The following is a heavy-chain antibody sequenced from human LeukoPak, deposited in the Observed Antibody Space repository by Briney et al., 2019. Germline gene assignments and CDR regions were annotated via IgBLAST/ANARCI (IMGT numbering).Heavy chain of an antibody. D-gene: IGHD3-10*01. CDR3: ARERITMVRGILDDAFDI. Sequence: GGSLRLSCAASGFTVSSNYMNWVRQAPGKGLEWVSVIYSGGSTYCADSVKGRFTISRDNSKNTLYLQMNNLRAEDTAVYYCARERITMVRGILDDAFDIWGQGTMVTVSS. CDR1: GFTVSSNY. J-gene: IGHJ3*02. CDR2: IYSGGST. V-gene: IGHV3-53*01.